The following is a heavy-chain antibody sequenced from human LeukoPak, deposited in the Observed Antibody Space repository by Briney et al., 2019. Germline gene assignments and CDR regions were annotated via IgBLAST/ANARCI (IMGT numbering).Heavy chain of an antibody. Sequence: GGSRRLSCAASGFTFSTYEMNWVRQAPGKGLEWVSYISTRATTIYYADSVKGRFTISRDNAKNSLYLQMNSLRAEDTAVYYCARLTLLDFDYLGQGTLVTVSS. CDR3: ARLTLLDFDY. D-gene: IGHD2-21*01. CDR1: GFTFSTYE. J-gene: IGHJ4*02. V-gene: IGHV3-48*03. CDR2: ISTRATTI.